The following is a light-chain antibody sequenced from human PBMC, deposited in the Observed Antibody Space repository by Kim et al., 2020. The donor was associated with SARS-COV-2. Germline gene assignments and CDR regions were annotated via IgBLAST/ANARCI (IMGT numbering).Light chain of an antibody. CDR1: QSVRSN. J-gene: IGKJ4*01. V-gene: IGKV3-15*01. Sequence: EIEMTQSPATLSVSPGERATLSCWASQSVRSNLAWYQQKSGQAPRLLIYAASSRATGTPGRFTGSGSETEFTLTISNLQPEDVAVYYCQQYNDWPPLTFGGGTKVDIK. CDR3: QQYNDWPPLT. CDR2: AAS.